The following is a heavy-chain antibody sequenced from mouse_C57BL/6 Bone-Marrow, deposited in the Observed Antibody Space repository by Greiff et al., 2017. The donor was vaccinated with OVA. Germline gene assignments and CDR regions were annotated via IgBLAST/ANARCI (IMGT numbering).Heavy chain of an antibody. V-gene: IGHV3-6*01. CDR3: ARGAMDY. CDR2: ISYDGSN. Sequence: VQLQQSGPGLVKPSQSLSLTCSVTGYSITSGYYCNWIRQFPGNKLEWMGYISYDGSNNYNPSLKNRISITRDTSKNQFFLKLNSVTTEDTATYYCARGAMDYWGQGTSVTVSS. J-gene: IGHJ4*01. CDR1: GYSITSGYY.